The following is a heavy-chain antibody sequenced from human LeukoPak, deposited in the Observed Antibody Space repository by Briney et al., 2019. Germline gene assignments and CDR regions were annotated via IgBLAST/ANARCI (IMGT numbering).Heavy chain of an antibody. CDR1: GGSISSYY. D-gene: IGHD5-18*01. CDR2: IYYSGST. J-gene: IGHJ6*02. V-gene: IGHV4-59*01. CDR3: ARALGYSYGLYYYYGMDV. Sequence: PSETPSLTCTVSGGSISSYYWSWIRQPPGKGLEWIGYIYYSGSTNYNPSLKSRVTISVDTSKNQFSLKLSSVTAADTAVYYCARALGYSYGLYYYYGMDVWGQGTTVTVSS.